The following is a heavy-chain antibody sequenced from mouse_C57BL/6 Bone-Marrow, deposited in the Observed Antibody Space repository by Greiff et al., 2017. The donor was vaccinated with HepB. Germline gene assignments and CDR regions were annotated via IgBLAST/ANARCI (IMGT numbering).Heavy chain of an antibody. D-gene: IGHD2-5*01. CDR1: GYAFSSSW. J-gene: IGHJ3*01. V-gene: IGHV1-82*01. CDR3: ARTESYYSKRGAWFAY. Sequence: VMLVESGPELVKPGASVKISCKASGYAFSSSWMNWVKQRPGKGLEWIGRIYPGDGDTNYNGKFKGKATLTADKSSSTAYMQLSSLTSEDSAVSFCARTESYYSKRGAWFAYWGQGTLVTVSA. CDR2: IYPGDGDT.